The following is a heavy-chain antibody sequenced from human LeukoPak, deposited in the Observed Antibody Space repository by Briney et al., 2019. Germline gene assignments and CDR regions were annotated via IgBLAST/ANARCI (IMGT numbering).Heavy chain of an antibody. J-gene: IGHJ4*02. CDR3: ARDPDGYRQGHHFDY. D-gene: IGHD5-18*01. Sequence: PGGSLRLSCEASGFSFSSYGMHWVRQAPGKGLEWVSVIYSGGSTYYADSVKGRFTISRDNSKNTLYLQMNSLKAEDTAVYYCARDPDGYRQGHHFDYWGQGTLVTVSS. CDR1: GFSFSSYG. V-gene: IGHV3-66*01. CDR2: IYSGGST.